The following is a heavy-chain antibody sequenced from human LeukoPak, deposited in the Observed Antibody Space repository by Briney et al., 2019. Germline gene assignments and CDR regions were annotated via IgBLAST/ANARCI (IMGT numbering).Heavy chain of an antibody. J-gene: IGHJ5*02. V-gene: IGHV1-69*05. D-gene: IGHD7-27*01. CDR3: ARDTGLGIGWFDP. CDR2: IIPIFGTA. CDR1: GGTFSSYA. Sequence: SVKVSCKASGGTFSSYAISWVRQAPGQGLEWMGGIIPIFGTANYAQKFQGRVTITTDESTSTAYMELSSLRSEDTAVYYCARDTGLGIGWFDPWGQGTLVTVSS.